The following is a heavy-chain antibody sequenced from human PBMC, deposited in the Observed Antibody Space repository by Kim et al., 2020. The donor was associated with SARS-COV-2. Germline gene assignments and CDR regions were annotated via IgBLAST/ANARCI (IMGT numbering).Heavy chain of an antibody. CDR3: ARDARYYYDSSGYYTRTGYFQH. V-gene: IGHV3-30*04. J-gene: IGHJ1*01. CDR2: ISYDGSNK. Sequence: GGSLRLSCAASGFTFSSYAMHWVRQAPGKGLEWVAVISYDGSNKYYADSVKGRFTISRDNSKNTLYLQMNSLRAEDTAVYYCARDARYYYDSSGYYTRTGYFQHWGQGTLVTVSS. D-gene: IGHD3-22*01. CDR1: GFTFSSYA.